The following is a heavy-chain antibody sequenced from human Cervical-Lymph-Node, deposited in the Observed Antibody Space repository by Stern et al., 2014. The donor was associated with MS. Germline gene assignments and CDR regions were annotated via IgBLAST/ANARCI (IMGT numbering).Heavy chain of an antibody. CDR1: GDSVTNPNY. D-gene: IGHD1-1*01. CDR2: ISHDGYI. V-gene: IGHV4-4*02. Sequence: QVQLQESGPGLVEPSGTLSLTCIVSGDSVTNPNYWSWVRQTSATGLEWIGEISHDGYINSNPSLRGRLSLSMDKSNNRFTLSLSYVTAADTAIYYCARRGGRQLIHFDYWGQGVLVTVSS. CDR3: ARRGGRQLIHFDY. J-gene: IGHJ4*02.